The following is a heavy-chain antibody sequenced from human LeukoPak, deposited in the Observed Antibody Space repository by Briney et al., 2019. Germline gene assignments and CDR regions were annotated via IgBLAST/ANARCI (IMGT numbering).Heavy chain of an antibody. D-gene: IGHD4-23*01. V-gene: IGHV1-46*01. CDR3: ETGVFGYGGNHY. CDR1: GYTFPSYF. Sequence: ASVNVSCKASGYTFPSYFMHWVRQAPGQGLEWMGIINPTGGSTTYVQKFQGRVTMTRDTSTSTVYMELSSLRSDDTAVYYCETGVFGYGGNHYGGQGTLVTVSS. J-gene: IGHJ4*02. CDR2: INPTGGST.